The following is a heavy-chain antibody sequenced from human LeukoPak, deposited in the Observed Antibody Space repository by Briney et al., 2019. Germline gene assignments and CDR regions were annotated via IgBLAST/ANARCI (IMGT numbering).Heavy chain of an antibody. J-gene: IGHJ5*02. Sequence: SQTLSLTCAVSGGSISSGGYSWSWIRQPPGKGLEWIGYIYHSGSTYYNPSLKSRVTISVDRSKNQFSLKLSSVTAADTAVYYCARTQPYGDSPYRWLDPWGQGTLVTVSS. V-gene: IGHV4-30-2*01. CDR3: ARTQPYGDSPYRWLDP. D-gene: IGHD4-17*01. CDR1: GGSISSGGYS. CDR2: IYHSGST.